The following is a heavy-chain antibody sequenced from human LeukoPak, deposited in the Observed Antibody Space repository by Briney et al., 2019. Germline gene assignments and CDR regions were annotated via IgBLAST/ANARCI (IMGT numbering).Heavy chain of an antibody. CDR3: ARHLSGSSWFDP. J-gene: IGHJ5*02. V-gene: IGHV4-30-4*08. Sequence: SETLSLTCTVSGGSISSGDYYWTWIRQPPEKGQEWIGYMHYSGNTYYNPSLKSRLTISVDTSKNQFSLKMSSVTAADTAVYYCARHLSGSSWFDPWGQGTLVTVSS. CDR2: MHYSGNT. CDR1: GGSISSGDYY. D-gene: IGHD1-26*01.